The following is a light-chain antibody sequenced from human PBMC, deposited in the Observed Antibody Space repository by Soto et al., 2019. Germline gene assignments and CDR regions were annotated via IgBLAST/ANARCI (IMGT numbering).Light chain of an antibody. CDR2: GAS. J-gene: IGKJ1*01. CDR3: QQCHRYLT. Sequence: DIQMTQSPSTLSASVGDRVTITCRASESMSNCLAWYQQKPGKAPKPLISGASSLQSGVPSRFSGSASGTEFTLTISSLQPDDIATYYCQQCHRYLTFGQGTKVDIK. V-gene: IGKV1-5*01. CDR1: ESMSNC.